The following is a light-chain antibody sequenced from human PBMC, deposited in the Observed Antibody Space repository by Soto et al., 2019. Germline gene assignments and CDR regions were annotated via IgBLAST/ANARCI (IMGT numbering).Light chain of an antibody. CDR2: DVS. J-gene: IGLJ2*01. Sequence: QSVLTQPASVSGSPGQSITISCTGTSSDVGGYNYVSWYQQHPGKAPKLMIYDVSNRPSGVSNRFSDSKSGNTASLTISGLQAEDQADDYCSSYTSSSTPYVVFGGGTKLTVL. V-gene: IGLV2-14*01. CDR3: SSYTSSSTPYVV. CDR1: SSDVGGYNY.